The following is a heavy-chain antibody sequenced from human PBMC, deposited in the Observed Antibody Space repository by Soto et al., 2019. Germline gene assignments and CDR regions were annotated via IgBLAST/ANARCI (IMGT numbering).Heavy chain of an antibody. D-gene: IGHD3-22*01. J-gene: IGHJ4*02. CDR3: VRDIWEESSRYYHAFDY. Sequence: QVQLVESGGGVVQPGRSLRISCEASGFTFSRHGMHWVRQAPGKGLEWVAVKYAGGSNEYFAESVNGRLTNSRDNSKNTLYLQMNTLRAEDTAIYYCVRDIWEESSRYYHAFDYWGQGTLVTVSS. CDR1: GFTFSRHG. V-gene: IGHV3-30*06. CDR2: KYAGGSNE.